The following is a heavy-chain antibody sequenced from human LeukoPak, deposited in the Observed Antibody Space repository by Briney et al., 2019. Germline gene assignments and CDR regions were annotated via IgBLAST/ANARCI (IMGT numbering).Heavy chain of an antibody. Sequence: GGSLRLSCAASGFTFSSYAMSWVRQAPVKGLEWVSAISGNGDNTYYADSVKGRFTISRDNSKNTLYLQMNSLRADDTAVYYCSKHGYSSCWPQVPSDYWGRGTLVTVSS. D-gene: IGHD6-19*01. CDR2: ISGNGDNT. V-gene: IGHV3-23*01. J-gene: IGHJ4*02. CDR1: GFTFSSYA. CDR3: SKHGYSSCWPQVPSDY.